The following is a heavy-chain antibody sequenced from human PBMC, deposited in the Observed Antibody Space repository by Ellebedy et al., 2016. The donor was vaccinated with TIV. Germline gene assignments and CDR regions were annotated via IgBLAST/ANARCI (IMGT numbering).Heavy chain of an antibody. Sequence: GESLKISCAASGFTFSNYGMNWVRQAPGTGLEWVSAVSGSDDNPYYSDSVKGRFTISRDNSRNTMYLQMNSLRAEDTAVYYCAKRYSRSSGGRFFAYWGQGTLVTVSS. CDR3: AKRYSRSSGGRFFAY. V-gene: IGHV3-23*01. CDR1: GFTFSNYG. D-gene: IGHD6-6*01. J-gene: IGHJ4*02. CDR2: VSGSDDNP.